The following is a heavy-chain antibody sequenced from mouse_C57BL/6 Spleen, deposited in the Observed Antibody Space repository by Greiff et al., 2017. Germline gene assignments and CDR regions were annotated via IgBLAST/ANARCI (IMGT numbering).Heavy chain of an antibody. CDR2: INPSSGYT. D-gene: IGHD1-1*01. Sequence: QVQLQQSGAELARPGASVTMSCKASGYTFTSYTMHWVKQRPGQGLEWIGYINPSSGYTKYNQQFKDKATLTADKSSSTAYMQLSSLTSEDSAVYYCASPYGSSYWYFDVWGTGTTVTVSS. J-gene: IGHJ1*03. CDR1: GYTFTSYT. V-gene: IGHV1-4*01. CDR3: ASPYGSSYWYFDV.